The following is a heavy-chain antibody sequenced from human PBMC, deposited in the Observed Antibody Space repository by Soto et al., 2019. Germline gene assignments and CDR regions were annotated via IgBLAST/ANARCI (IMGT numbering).Heavy chain of an antibody. D-gene: IGHD6-25*01. Sequence: QVQLQESGPGLVKPSETLSLTCTVSSDSIAGENWWSWVRQPPGMGLEGIGEIFHTGGTNYNPSLRCRVTMEVDKSKTQFSLNLISATAADTAVYYCARVFSSGSGWMYYFDFWGQGTLVSVSS. CDR2: IFHTGGT. V-gene: IGHV4-4*02. CDR1: SDSIAGENW. J-gene: IGHJ4*02. CDR3: ARVFSSGSGWMYYFDF.